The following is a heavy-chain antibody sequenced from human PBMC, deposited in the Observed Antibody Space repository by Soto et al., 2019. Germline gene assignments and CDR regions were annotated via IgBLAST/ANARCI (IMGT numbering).Heavy chain of an antibody. J-gene: IGHJ6*02. CDR2: ISYDGSNK. CDR3: ARDQSNRPGYYYYGMDV. D-gene: IGHD4-4*01. Sequence: LRLSCAASGFTFSSYAMHWVRQAPGKGLEWVAVISYDGSNKYYADSVKGRFTISRDNSKNTLYLQMNSLRAEDTAVYYCARDQSNRPGYYYYGMDVWGQGTTVTVSS. CDR1: GFTFSSYA. V-gene: IGHV3-30-3*01.